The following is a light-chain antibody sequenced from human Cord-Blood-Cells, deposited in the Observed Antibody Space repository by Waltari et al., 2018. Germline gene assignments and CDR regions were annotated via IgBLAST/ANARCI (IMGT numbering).Light chain of an antibody. CDR3: QQYDNLPLT. J-gene: IGKJ4*01. CDR2: EAS. CDR1: QDIRNY. Sequence: DIQMTQSPSSLSASVGDRVPITCQASQDIRNYLNWYQQKPGKAPKLLIYEASNLETGVPSRFSGSGYGTEFTFPISSLQPEDIATYYCQQYDNLPLTFGGGTKVEIK. V-gene: IGKV1-33*01.